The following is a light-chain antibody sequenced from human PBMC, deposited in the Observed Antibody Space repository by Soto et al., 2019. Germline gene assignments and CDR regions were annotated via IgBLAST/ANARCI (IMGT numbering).Light chain of an antibody. CDR1: SSNIGAGYD. CDR3: QSYDNSLSGYV. J-gene: IGLJ1*01. CDR2: DNT. V-gene: IGLV1-40*01. Sequence: QSVLTQPPSVSGAPGQRGTISCTGSSSNIGAGYDVHWYQQLPGAAPKLLIYDNTNRPLGVPDRFSGSKSGTSASLAITGLQSEDEADYYCQSYDNSLSGYVFGTGTKVTVL.